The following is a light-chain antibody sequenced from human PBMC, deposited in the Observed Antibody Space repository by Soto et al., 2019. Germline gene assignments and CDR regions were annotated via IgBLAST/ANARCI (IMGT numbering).Light chain of an antibody. J-gene: IGKJ5*01. CDR1: QSVSSN. Sequence: EIVLPQSPTTPSVSPGERATLSCRASQSVSSNLAWYQQKPGQAPRLLIYGASTRATGIPARFSGSGSGTEFTLTISSLQSEDFALYYCQQYNKWPLITFGQGTRLEIK. CDR2: GAS. V-gene: IGKV3D-15*01. CDR3: QQYNKWPLIT.